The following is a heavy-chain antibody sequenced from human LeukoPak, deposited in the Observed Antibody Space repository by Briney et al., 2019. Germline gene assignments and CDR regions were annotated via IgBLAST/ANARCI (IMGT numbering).Heavy chain of an antibody. CDR1: GFTFSSYW. D-gene: IGHD3-16*02. CDR3: ARVRGGYTRDLDY. Sequence: PGGSLRLSCAASGFTFSSYWMHWVRQAPGKGLVWVSRINSDGSSTNYADSVKGRLTISRDNAKNTLYLQMNSRRADDTAVYYCARVRGGYTRDLDYWGQGTLVTVSS. J-gene: IGHJ4*02. CDR2: INSDGSST. V-gene: IGHV3-74*01.